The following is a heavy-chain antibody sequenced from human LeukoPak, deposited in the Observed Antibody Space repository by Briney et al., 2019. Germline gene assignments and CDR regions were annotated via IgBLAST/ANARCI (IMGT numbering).Heavy chain of an antibody. CDR1: GYIFTSYW. J-gene: IGHJ3*02. V-gene: IGHV5-51*01. D-gene: IGHD2-15*01. CDR2: IYPGDSDT. Sequence: GESLKISCKGSGYIFTSYWIGWVRQMPGKGLEWMGIIYPGDSDTRYNPSFQGQVTISADKSISTAYLQWSSLKASDTAMYYCAVGYCSGGSCSLYDAFDIWGQGTMVTVSS. CDR3: AVGYCSGGSCSLYDAFDI.